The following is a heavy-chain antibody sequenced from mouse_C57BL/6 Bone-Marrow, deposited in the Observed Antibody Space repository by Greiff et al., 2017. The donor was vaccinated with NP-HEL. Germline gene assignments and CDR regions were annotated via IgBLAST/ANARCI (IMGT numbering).Heavy chain of an antibody. Sequence: VQLKQSGAELVRPGASVKLSCTASGFTFKDDYMHWVKQRPEQGLEWIGWIDPENGDTEYASKFQGKATITADKSSNTAYMQLSSLTSEDTAVYYCTAYGNYEFAYWGQGTLVTVSA. CDR3: TAYGNYEFAY. CDR2: IDPENGDT. V-gene: IGHV14-4*01. D-gene: IGHD2-1*01. CDR1: GFTFKDDY. J-gene: IGHJ3*01.